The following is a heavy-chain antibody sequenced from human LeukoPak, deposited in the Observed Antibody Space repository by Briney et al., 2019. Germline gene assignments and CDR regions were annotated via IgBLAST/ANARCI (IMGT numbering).Heavy chain of an antibody. CDR1: GFTFSSYA. J-gene: IGHJ4*02. CDR3: AKVLWSARKFDY. Sequence: PGGSLRLSCAASGFTFSSYAMSWVRQAPGKGLEWVPTISSGDGSTYYADSVKGRFTISRDNSKNTLYLQMNSLRAEDTAVYYCAKVLWSARKFDYWGLGTLVTVSS. V-gene: IGHV3-23*01. D-gene: IGHD1-26*01. CDR2: ISSGDGST.